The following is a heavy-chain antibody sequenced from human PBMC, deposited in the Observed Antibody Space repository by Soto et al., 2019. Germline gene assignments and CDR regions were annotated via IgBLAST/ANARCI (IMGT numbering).Heavy chain of an antibody. D-gene: IGHD3-10*01. Sequence: SETLSLTCTVSGGSISSYYWSWIRQPAGKGLEWIGRIYTSGSTNYNPSLKSRVTVSVDTSKNQFSLKLSSVTAADTAVYYCAREFYYGSGSYYYYYGMDVWGQGTTVTVSS. V-gene: IGHV4-4*07. CDR3: AREFYYGSGSYYYYYGMDV. CDR2: IYTSGST. CDR1: GGSISSYY. J-gene: IGHJ6*02.